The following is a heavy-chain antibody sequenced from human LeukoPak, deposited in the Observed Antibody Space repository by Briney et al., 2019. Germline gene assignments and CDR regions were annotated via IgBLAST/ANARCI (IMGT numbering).Heavy chain of an antibody. J-gene: IGHJ4*02. CDR2: ISYDGSNK. CDR3: ARRFSSSTLDY. D-gene: IGHD6-6*01. V-gene: IGHV3-30*04. Sequence: GRSLRLSCAASGFTFSSYAMQWVRQAPGKGLEWVAVISYDGSNKYYADSVKGRFTISRDNSKNTLYLQMNSLRAEDTAVYYCARRFSSSTLDYWGQGTLVTVSS. CDR1: GFTFSSYA.